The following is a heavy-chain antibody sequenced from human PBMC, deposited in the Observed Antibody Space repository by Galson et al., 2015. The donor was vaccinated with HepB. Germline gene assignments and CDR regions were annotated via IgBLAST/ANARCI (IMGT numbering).Heavy chain of an antibody. CDR1: GFTFTKYY. D-gene: IGHD3-9*01. V-gene: IGHV1-46*03. CDR3: ATRVDSGFDY. J-gene: IGHJ4*02. CDR2: LNPRAYST. Sequence: SVKVSCKASGFTFTKYYIHWVRQAPGQGLEWMGILNPRAYSTTYAQKFQGRLTMTRDTPTTTVYMELSSLRPEDTAVYYCATRVDSGFDYWGQGTLVTVSS.